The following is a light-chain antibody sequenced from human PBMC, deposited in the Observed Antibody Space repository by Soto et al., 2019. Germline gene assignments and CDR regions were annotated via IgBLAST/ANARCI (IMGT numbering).Light chain of an antibody. CDR2: TAS. J-gene: IGKJ2*03. CDR3: QQSYSPPYS. V-gene: IGKV1-39*01. Sequence: DIQMTQSPSSLSASVGDRVTITCRATQNINTYLNWYQQKPGEAPKLLIYTASSLQSGVPSRFSGSGSGTDFTLTISSLQPEDFAIYSCQQSYSPPYSFGPGTKLEIK. CDR1: QNINTY.